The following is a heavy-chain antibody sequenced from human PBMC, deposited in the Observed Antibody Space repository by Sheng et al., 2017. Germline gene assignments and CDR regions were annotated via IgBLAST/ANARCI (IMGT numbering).Heavy chain of an antibody. Sequence: EVQLVESGGGLIQPGGSRRDSPVQPLGSTVSSNYMSWVRQAPGKGLEWVSVIYSGGSTYYADSVKGRFTISRDNSKNTLYLQMNSLRAEDTAVYYCAREDYYDSSGYSNWGQGTLVTVSS. V-gene: IGHV3-53*01. CDR1: GSTVSSNY. CDR2: IYSGGST. D-gene: IGHD3-22*01. CDR3: AREDYYDSSGYSN. J-gene: IGHJ4*02.